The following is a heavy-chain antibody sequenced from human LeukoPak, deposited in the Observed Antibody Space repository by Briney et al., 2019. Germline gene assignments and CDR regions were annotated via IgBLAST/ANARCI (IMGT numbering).Heavy chain of an antibody. D-gene: IGHD3-10*01. Sequence: SQTLSLTCTVSGGSISGGSYYWSWTRQPAGKGLEWIGRTYTSGSTNYNPSLKSRVTISVDTSKNQFSLKLSSVTAADTAVYYCARDKVTMVRGVIGNNWFDPWGQGTLVTVSS. CDR2: TYTSGST. J-gene: IGHJ5*02. CDR3: ARDKVTMVRGVIGNNWFDP. V-gene: IGHV4-61*02. CDR1: GGSISGGSYY.